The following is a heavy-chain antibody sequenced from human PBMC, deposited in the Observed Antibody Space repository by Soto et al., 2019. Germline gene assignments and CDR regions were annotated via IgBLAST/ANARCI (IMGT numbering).Heavy chain of an antibody. CDR3: APQVGPECSGD. J-gene: IGHJ4*02. CDR2: INPTSEYT. V-gene: IGHV1-8*01. Sequence: ASVKVSCKASGYTFTSYDINWVRQAPGQGLEWVGWINPTSEYTAQAQKFQGRVTLTREISTATAYMELSSLTSEDTAVYFCAPQVGPECSGDWGQGTQVTVSS. CDR1: GYTFTSYD. D-gene: IGHD3-16*01.